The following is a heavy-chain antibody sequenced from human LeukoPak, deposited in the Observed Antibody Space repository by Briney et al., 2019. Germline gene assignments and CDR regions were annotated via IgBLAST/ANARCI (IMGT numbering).Heavy chain of an antibody. CDR3: ARLYYYDSSGSGLDP. V-gene: IGHV1-46*01. Sequence: ASVKVSCKASGYTFTSYYTHWVRQAPGQGLEWMGIINPSGGSTSYAQKFQGRVTMTRDTSTSTVYMELSSLRSEDTAVYYCARLYYYDSSGSGLDPWGQGTLVTVSS. CDR1: GYTFTSYY. D-gene: IGHD3-22*01. J-gene: IGHJ5*02. CDR2: INPSGGST.